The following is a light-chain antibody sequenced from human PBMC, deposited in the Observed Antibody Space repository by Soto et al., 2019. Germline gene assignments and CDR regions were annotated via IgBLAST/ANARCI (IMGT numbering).Light chain of an antibody. CDR1: QSVLYSSNNKNY. CDR2: WAS. V-gene: IGKV4-1*01. CDR3: QQYYSLPLT. Sequence: DVVMTQSPDSLAVSLGERATINCKSSQSVLYSSNNKNYLAWYQQKPGQPPKLLIYWASTRESGVPDRFSGSGSETDFTLTIVSLQAEDVAVYYCQQYYSLPLTFGVGTKVEIK. J-gene: IGKJ4*01.